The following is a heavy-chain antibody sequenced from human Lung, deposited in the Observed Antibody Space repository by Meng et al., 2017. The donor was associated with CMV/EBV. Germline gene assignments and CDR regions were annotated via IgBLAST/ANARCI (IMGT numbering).Heavy chain of an antibody. CDR3: AKDFCSSTSCYRSYYYYYGMDV. D-gene: IGHD2-2*01. CDR1: GFXFSSYG. J-gene: IGHJ6*02. Sequence: GESLKISCAXSGFXFSSYGMHWVRQAPGKGLEWVAFIRYDGSNKYYADSVKGRFTISRDNSKNTLYLQMNSLRAEDTAVYYCAKDFCSSTSCYRSYYYYYGMDVWGQGTTVXVSS. V-gene: IGHV3-30*02. CDR2: IRYDGSNK.